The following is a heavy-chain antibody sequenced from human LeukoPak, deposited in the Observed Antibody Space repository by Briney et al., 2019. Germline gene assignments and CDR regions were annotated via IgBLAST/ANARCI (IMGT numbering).Heavy chain of an antibody. D-gene: IGHD6-13*01. J-gene: IGHJ3*02. CDR1: GYSFTNYW. Sequence: GESLKISCKGSGYSFTNYWIGWVRQMPGKGLEWMGIIYPGDSDTRYSPSFQGQVTISADKSISTAYLQWSSLKASDTTMYYCARPIAAAGEASDAFDIWGQGTMVTVSS. CDR2: IYPGDSDT. V-gene: IGHV5-51*01. CDR3: ARPIAAAGEASDAFDI.